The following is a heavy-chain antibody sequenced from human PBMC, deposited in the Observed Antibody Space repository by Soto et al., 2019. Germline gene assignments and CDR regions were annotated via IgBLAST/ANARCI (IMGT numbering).Heavy chain of an antibody. J-gene: IGHJ4*02. V-gene: IGHV1-46*01. CDR3: VREPYSGSQGIDY. Sequence: QVQLVQSGAEVTQPGASVQVSCKASGYTFTNFYMMWERQAPGQGLEWMGMINPSDGGTRYAQKFQDRVTMTRDTSTSTVYMDLSSLRSEDTATYYCVREPYSGSQGIDYWGQGTLVTVSS. D-gene: IGHD6-13*01. CDR2: INPSDGGT. CDR1: GYTFTNFY.